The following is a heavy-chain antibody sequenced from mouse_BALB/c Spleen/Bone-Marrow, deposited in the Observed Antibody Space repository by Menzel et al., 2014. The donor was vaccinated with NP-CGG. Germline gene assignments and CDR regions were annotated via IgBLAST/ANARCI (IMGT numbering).Heavy chain of an antibody. CDR1: GYTFTSYW. J-gene: IGHJ4*01. CDR2: IDPGSGNT. Sequence: DLVKPGASVKLSCKASGYTFTSYWINWIKQRPGQGLEWIGRIDPGSGNTYYNEMFKGKATLTVDISSSRAYIQLSSLSSEDSPVYFCARSPMITESYAMDYWGQGTSVTVSS. CDR3: ARSPMITESYAMDY. V-gene: IGHV1S41*01. D-gene: IGHD2-4*01.